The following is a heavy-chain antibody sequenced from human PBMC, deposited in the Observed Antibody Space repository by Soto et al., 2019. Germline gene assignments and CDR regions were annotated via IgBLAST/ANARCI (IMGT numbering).Heavy chain of an antibody. Sequence: SETLSLTCAVSGYSIRSGYFWGWIRQPPGKGLEWIGSMYHSGITYYNLSLKSRVTISVDTSKNQLSLKLSSATAADTAVYYCARSMYSTSAQLYYGMDVWCQGTTVTVSS. CDR3: ARSMYSTSAQLYYGMDV. CDR1: GYSIRSGYF. D-gene: IGHD6-6*01. CDR2: MYHSGIT. J-gene: IGHJ6*02. V-gene: IGHV4-38-2*01.